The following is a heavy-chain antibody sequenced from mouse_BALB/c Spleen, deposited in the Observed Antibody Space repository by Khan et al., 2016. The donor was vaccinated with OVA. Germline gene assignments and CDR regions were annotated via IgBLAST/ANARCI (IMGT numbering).Heavy chain of an antibody. D-gene: IGHD1-1*01. Sequence: EVQLQESGPGLVKPSQSLSLTCTVTGYSITSDYAWNWIRQFPGNKLEWMGYISYSGRTSYNPSLKSRISITRDTSKNQFFLQLNSVITEDTATXYCARSVTITTVVATDFDYWGQGTTLTVSS. V-gene: IGHV3-2*02. CDR2: ISYSGRT. J-gene: IGHJ2*01. CDR1: GYSITSDYA. CDR3: ARSVTITTVVATDFDY.